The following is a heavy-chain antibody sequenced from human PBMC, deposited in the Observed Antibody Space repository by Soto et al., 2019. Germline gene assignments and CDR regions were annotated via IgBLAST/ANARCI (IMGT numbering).Heavy chain of an antibody. Sequence: QLQLQESGSGLVKPSQTLSLTCAVSGGSISSGGYSWSWIRQPPGKGLEWIGYIHHSGSTYYNPPLKSRVTISVDRSKNHFSLKLSSVTAADTAVYYCARAGGLGAVAVDYWCQGTLVTVSS. J-gene: IGHJ4*02. V-gene: IGHV4-30-2*01. CDR3: ARAGGLGAVAVDY. CDR1: GGSISSGGYS. D-gene: IGHD6-19*01. CDR2: IHHSGST.